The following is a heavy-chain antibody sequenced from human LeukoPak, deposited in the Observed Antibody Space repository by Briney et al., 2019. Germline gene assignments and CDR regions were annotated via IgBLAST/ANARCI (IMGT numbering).Heavy chain of an antibody. J-gene: IGHJ6*02. V-gene: IGHV3-33*01. Sequence: PGRSLRLSCAASGFTFSSYGMHWVRQAPGKGLEWVAVIWYDGSNKYYADSVKGRFTISRDNSKNTLYLQMNSLRAEDTAVYYCARDHPSTFEYYYGMDVWGQGTTVTVSS. CDR3: ARDHPSTFEYYYGMDV. CDR2: IWYDGSNK. CDR1: GFTFSSYG. D-gene: IGHD3-16*01.